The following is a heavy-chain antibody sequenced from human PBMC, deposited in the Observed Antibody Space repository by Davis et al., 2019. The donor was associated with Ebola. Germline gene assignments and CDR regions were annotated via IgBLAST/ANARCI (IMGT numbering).Heavy chain of an antibody. V-gene: IGHV3-21*01. J-gene: IGHJ4*02. CDR3: ARVQIAARPPVSYYFDY. CDR2: ISSSSSYI. Sequence: GESLKISCAASGFTFSSYAMSWVRQAPGKGLEWVSSISSSSSYIYYADSVKGRFTISRDNAKNSLYLQMNSLRAEDTAVYYCARVQIAARPPVSYYFDYWGQGTLVTVSS. D-gene: IGHD6-6*01. CDR1: GFTFSSYA.